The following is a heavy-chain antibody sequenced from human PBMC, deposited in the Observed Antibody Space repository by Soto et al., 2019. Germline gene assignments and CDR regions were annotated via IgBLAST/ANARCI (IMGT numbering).Heavy chain of an antibody. J-gene: IGHJ6*03. D-gene: IGHD3-9*01. Sequence: SQTLSLTCAISGDSVSSNSAAWNWIRQSPSRGLEWLGRTYYRSKWYNDYAVSVKSRITINPDTSKNQFSLQLNSVTPEDTAVYYCARSFGYDILTGYYRLYYYYYMDVWGKGTTVTSP. CDR2: TYYRSKWYN. CDR3: ARSFGYDILTGYYRLYYYYYMDV. CDR1: GDSVSSNSAA. V-gene: IGHV6-1*01.